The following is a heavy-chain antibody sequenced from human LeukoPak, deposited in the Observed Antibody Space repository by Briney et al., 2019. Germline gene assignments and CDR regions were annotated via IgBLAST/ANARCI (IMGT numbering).Heavy chain of an antibody. Sequence: SETLSLTCTVSGGSISSGSYYWSWIRQPAGEGLEWIGRIYTSGSTNYNPSLQSRVTVSLDTSNNQFSLKLSSVTAADTAVYYCARYYYGSGTRYYFDYWGQGTLVTVSS. CDR2: IYTSGST. J-gene: IGHJ4*02. CDR3: ARYYYGSGTRYYFDY. CDR1: GGSISSGSYY. V-gene: IGHV4-61*02. D-gene: IGHD3-10*01.